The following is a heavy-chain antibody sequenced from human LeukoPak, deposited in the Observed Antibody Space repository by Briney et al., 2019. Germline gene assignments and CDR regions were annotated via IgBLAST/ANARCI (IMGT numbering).Heavy chain of an antibody. D-gene: IGHD3-22*01. CDR2: ISAYNGNT. CDR1: GYXFPGYD. V-gene: IGHV1-18*01. J-gene: IGHJ3*02. CDR3: ARALYTSTNYYDSSGYYRGAFDI. Sequence: ASVKVSCKASGYXFPGYDISWVRQAPGQGLEWMGWISAYNGNTNYAQKVQGRVSMTTDTSTSTVYMELRSLRSDDTAVYYCARALYTSTNYYDSSGYYRGAFDIWGQGTMVTVSS.